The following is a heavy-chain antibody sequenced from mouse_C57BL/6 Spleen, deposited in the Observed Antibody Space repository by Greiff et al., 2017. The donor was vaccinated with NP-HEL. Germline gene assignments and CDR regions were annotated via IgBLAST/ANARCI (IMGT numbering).Heavy chain of an antibody. J-gene: IGHJ1*03. CDR2: IYPGDGDT. Sequence: QVHVKQSGAELVKPGASVKISCKASGYAFSSYWMNWVKQRPGKGLEWIGQIYPGDGDTNYNGKFKGKATLTADKSSSTAYMQLSSLTSEDSAVYFCAREVIVAKYFDVWGTGTTVTVSS. D-gene: IGHD1-1*01. CDR3: AREVIVAKYFDV. V-gene: IGHV1-80*01. CDR1: GYAFSSYW.